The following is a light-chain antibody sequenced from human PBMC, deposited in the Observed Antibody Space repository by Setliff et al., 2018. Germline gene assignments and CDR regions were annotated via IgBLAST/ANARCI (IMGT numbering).Light chain of an antibody. J-gene: IGLJ2*01. CDR1: NSDVGAYNY. CDR3: SSYTNSRTFI. V-gene: IGLV2-14*03. Sequence: QSALTQPASVSGSPGQSITISCTGTNSDVGAYNYVSWYQRHPGEAPKLLLYDVSNRPSGISHRFSGSKSGSTASLTISGLQAEDEADYFCSSYTNSRTFIFGGGTKVTVL. CDR2: DVS.